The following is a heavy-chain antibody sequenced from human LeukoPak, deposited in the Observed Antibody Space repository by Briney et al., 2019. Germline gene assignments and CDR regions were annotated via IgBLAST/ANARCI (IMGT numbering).Heavy chain of an antibody. D-gene: IGHD3-22*01. Sequence: SETLSLTCTVSRYSISSGYYWGWIRQPPGKGLEWIGNIYHSGSTYYNPSLKSRVTISVDTSKNQFSLKLSSVTAADTAVYYCARRQDYYDSTFDYWGQGTLVTVSS. CDR3: ARRQDYYDSTFDY. V-gene: IGHV4-38-2*02. CDR2: IYHSGST. CDR1: RYSISSGYY. J-gene: IGHJ4*02.